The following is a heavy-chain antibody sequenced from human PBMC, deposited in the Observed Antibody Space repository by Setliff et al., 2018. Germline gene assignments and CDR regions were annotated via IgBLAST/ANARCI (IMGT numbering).Heavy chain of an antibody. D-gene: IGHD2-15*01. CDR1: GYTFTSYD. Sequence: GASVKVSCKASGYTFTSYDINWGRQATGQGLECMGWMNPTSGNTGYAQKFQGRVTMTRNTSISTAYMELSSLRSEDTAVYYCARGAPGRYCSGGSCSYFDYCGQGILVTVSS. CDR2: MNPTSGNT. J-gene: IGHJ4*02. V-gene: IGHV1-8*01. CDR3: ARGAPGRYCSGGSCSYFDY.